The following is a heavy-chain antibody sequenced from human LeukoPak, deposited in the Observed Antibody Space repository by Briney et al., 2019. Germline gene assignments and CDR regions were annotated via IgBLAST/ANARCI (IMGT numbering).Heavy chain of an antibody. Sequence: GGSLRLSCAASGFTFDDYAMHWVRQAPGKGLEWVSGISWNSGSIGYADSVKGRFTISRDNAKNFLYLQMNSLRAEDTALYYCAKDMHYDSSGYFDYWGQGTLVTVSS. V-gene: IGHV3-9*01. D-gene: IGHD3-22*01. CDR1: GFTFDDYA. J-gene: IGHJ4*02. CDR3: AKDMHYDSSGYFDY. CDR2: ISWNSGSI.